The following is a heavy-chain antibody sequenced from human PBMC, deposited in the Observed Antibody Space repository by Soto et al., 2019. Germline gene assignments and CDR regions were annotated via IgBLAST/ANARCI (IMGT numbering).Heavy chain of an antibody. CDR2: INPSIGTT. V-gene: IGHV1-46*03. CDR3: ISTLGARFDY. CDR1: GGTLSSNA. J-gene: IGHJ4*02. D-gene: IGHD1-26*01. Sequence: GASVKVCCKASGGTLSSNASSWVRQAPGQGLEWMGVINPSIGTTTYAQKFQGRVTMTSDTSTSSVYMEVSSLRSEDTAVYYCISTLGARFDYWGQGTLVTVSS.